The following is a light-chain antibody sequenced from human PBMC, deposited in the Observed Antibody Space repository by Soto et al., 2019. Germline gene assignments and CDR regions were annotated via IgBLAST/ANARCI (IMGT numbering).Light chain of an antibody. J-gene: IGKJ1*01. CDR1: QSVSSN. CDR2: GAS. V-gene: IGKV3-15*01. Sequence: EVVMTQSPATLSVSPGERATLSCRASQSVSSNLAWYHQKPGQAPRLLIYGASTRATGIPARFSGSGSVSEFTLTISRLQSEDCAVYYCQQYNNWPPWTFGQGTKVEIK. CDR3: QQYNNWPPWT.